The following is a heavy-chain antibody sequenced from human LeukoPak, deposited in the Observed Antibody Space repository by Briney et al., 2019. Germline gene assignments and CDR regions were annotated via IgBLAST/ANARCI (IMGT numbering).Heavy chain of an antibody. V-gene: IGHV3-7*01. J-gene: IGHJ3*02. CDR3: ARDGIRDNAFDI. CDR2: IKQDGSEK. Sequence: GSLRLSCSASGFTFSSYCMSWVRQAPGKGLEWVANIKQDGSEKYYVDSVKGRFTISRDNAKNSLYLQMNSLRAEDTAVYYCARDGIRDNAFDIWGQGTMVTVSS. D-gene: IGHD1-1*01. CDR1: GFTFSSYC.